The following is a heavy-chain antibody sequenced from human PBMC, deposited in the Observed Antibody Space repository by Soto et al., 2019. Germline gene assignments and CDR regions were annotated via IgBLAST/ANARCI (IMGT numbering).Heavy chain of an antibody. V-gene: IGHV1-18*01. CDR3: VRGRNSFDC. Sequence: GASVKVSCKASGYTFTSYGMSWVRQAPGQGLEWMGWISAYNGNTNYAQKLQGRVTMTTDTSTSTAYMELRSLKTEDTAVYYCVRGRNSFDCWGPGTLLTVSS. J-gene: IGHJ4*02. CDR1: GYTFTSYG. CDR2: ISAYNGNT.